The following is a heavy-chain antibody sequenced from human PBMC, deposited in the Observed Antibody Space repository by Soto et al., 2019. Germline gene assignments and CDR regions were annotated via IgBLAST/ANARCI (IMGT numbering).Heavy chain of an antibody. Sequence: DVQLLESGGHLVQPGGSLRLSCAASGFTFSSYAMSWVRQAPGTGLEWVSSVSAGGDMTYYSDSVKGRFTISRDKSNSALFLHMNSLRIEDTALYYCARGDRGGSGSPASYYYSGLDVWGQGTMVTVS. CDR2: VSAGGDMT. V-gene: IGHV3-23*01. CDR1: GFTFSSYA. CDR3: ARGDRGGSGSPASYYYSGLDV. D-gene: IGHD3-10*01. J-gene: IGHJ6*02.